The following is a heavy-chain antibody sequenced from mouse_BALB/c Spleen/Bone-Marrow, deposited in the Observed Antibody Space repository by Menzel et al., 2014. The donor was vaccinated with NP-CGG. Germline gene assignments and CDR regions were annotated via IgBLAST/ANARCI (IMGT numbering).Heavy chain of an antibody. V-gene: IGHV5-6-5*01. CDR2: ISSGGST. CDR3: AREEYGQKVYAMDY. J-gene: IGHJ4*01. CDR1: GFTFSSYA. Sequence: EVQGVESGGGLVKPGGSLKLSCAASGFTFSSYAMSWVRQTPEKRLEWVASISSGGSTYYPDSVKGRFTISRDNARNILYLQMSGLRSEDTAMYYCAREEYGQKVYAMDYWGQGTSVTVSS. D-gene: IGHD2-10*02.